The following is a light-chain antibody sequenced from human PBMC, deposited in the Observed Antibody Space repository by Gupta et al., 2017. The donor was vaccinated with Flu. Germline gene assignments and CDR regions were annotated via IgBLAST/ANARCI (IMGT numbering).Light chain of an antibody. J-gene: IGLJ3*02. V-gene: IGLV7-46*01. Sequence: QTVVTREPSLTVSPRGTVTLTCGSRTGAVPSGQYPYWLQQKPGQAPRTLIYDTDKKWSWTPARFSGYLLGDKAFMTLSGAQPEDEADYYCFLSYSGTWVFGGGTRLTVL. CDR3: FLSYSGTWV. CDR1: TGAVPSGQY. CDR2: DTD.